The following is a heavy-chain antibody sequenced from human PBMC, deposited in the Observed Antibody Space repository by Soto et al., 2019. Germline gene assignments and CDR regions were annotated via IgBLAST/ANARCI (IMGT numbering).Heavy chain of an antibody. V-gene: IGHV3-21*01. Sequence: EVQLVESGGGLVKPGGSLRLSCAASGFTFSSYSMNWVRQAPGKGLEWVSSISSSSSYIYYADSVKGRFTISRDNAKNSLYLQMNSLRAEDTAVYYCAKVEGLLWFGELLSFDYWGQGTLVTVSS. CDR2: ISSSSSYI. CDR3: AKVEGLLWFGELLSFDY. CDR1: GFTFSSYS. J-gene: IGHJ4*02. D-gene: IGHD3-10*01.